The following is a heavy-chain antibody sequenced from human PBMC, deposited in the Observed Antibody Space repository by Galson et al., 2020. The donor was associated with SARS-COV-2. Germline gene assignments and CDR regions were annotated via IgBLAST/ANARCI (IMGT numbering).Heavy chain of an antibody. J-gene: IGHJ6*02. V-gene: IGHV4-34*01. Sequence: SQASETLSLTCAVSGGSFSGYYWSWIRQPPGKGLEWIGEINHSGSTNYNPSPTSRLTISVATSKNQFSLKLSSVTAADTAVYYCARGMWYRDGYNYTYYYYYGMDVWGQGTTVTVSS. CDR1: GGSFSGYY. CDR2: INHSGST. D-gene: IGHD5-12*01. CDR3: ARGMWYRDGYNYTYYYYYGMDV.